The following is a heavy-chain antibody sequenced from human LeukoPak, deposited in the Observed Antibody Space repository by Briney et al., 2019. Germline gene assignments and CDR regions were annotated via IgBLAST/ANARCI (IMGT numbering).Heavy chain of an antibody. CDR2: IKGKTDGGTT. CDR1: GFTFSNAW. V-gene: IGHV3-15*01. D-gene: IGHD3-22*01. Sequence: GGSLRLFCAASGFTFSNAWMSWVRQAPGKGLEWVGRIKGKTDGGTTDYAAPVKGRFTISRDDSKNTLYLQMNSLKTEDTAVYYCTTLVEYYYDSSGYPSDYWGQGTLVTVSS. CDR3: TTLVEYYYDSSGYPSDY. J-gene: IGHJ4*02.